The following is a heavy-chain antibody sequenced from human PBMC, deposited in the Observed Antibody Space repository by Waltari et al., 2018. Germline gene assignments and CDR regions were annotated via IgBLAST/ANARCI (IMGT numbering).Heavy chain of an antibody. CDR1: GGHFGSYA. CDR2: IIPIFGTAP. V-gene: IGHV1-69*12. Sequence: QVQLVQSGAEVKKPGSSVKVSCKASGGHFGSYAISWGRQAPGEGLEWLGGIIPIFGTAPNYAQKFQGRLTVTADESTATVYMDLSSLRSDDTAVYYCARRQLGGAFDPWGQGTLVSVSS. D-gene: IGHD3-16*01. J-gene: IGHJ5*02. CDR3: ARRQLGGAFDP.